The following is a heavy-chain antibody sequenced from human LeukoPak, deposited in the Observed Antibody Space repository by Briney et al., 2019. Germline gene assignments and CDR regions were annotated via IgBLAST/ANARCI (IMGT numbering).Heavy chain of an antibody. CDR1: GMSIASRHY. D-gene: IGHD6-13*01. CDR3: ARDVSSWYSRGWFDP. CDR2: TSHSDSP. V-gene: IGHV4-38-2*02. J-gene: IGHJ5*02. Sequence: SETLSLTCSVSGMSIASRHYWGWIRQSPGKGLEWIGSTSHSDSPYYNPSLESRVTISLDTSRNQFSLKLSSVTAADTAVYYCARDVSSWYSRGWFDPWGQGTLVTVSS.